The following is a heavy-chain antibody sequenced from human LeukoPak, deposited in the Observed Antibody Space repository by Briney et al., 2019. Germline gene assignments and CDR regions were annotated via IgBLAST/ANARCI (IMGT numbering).Heavy chain of an antibody. J-gene: IGHJ3*02. Sequence: ASVKVSCKVSVYTLTELSMHWVRQAPGKGLEWMVGFGPEDGETIYAQKFQGRVTMTEDTSTDTAYMELSSLRSEDTAVYYCATSSGNYDSSGYSYAFDIWGQGTMVTVSS. D-gene: IGHD3-22*01. CDR3: ATSSGNYDSSGYSYAFDI. CDR1: VYTLTELS. CDR2: FGPEDGET. V-gene: IGHV1-24*01.